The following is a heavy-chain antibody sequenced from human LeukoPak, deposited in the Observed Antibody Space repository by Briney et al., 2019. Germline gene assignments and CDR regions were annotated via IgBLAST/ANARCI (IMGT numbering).Heavy chain of an antibody. Sequence: PSETLSLTCTVSGGSISSSSYYWGWIRQPPGKGLEWIGSIYYSGSTYYNPSLKSRVTISVDTSKNQFSLKLSSVTAADTAVYYCARHVGVRYYYDSSGYPYYFDYWGQGTLVTVSS. V-gene: IGHV4-39*01. J-gene: IGHJ4*02. CDR3: ARHVGVRYYYDSSGYPYYFDY. CDR1: GGSISSSSYY. CDR2: IYYSGST. D-gene: IGHD3-22*01.